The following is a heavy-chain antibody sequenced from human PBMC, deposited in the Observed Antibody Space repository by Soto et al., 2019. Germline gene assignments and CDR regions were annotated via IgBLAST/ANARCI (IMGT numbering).Heavy chain of an antibody. Sequence: EVQLVESGGGLVQPGGSLRLSCAASGFTFSSYWMHWVRQAPGKGLVWVSRINSDGSSTSYADSVKGRFTISRDNAKDTLYLQMNSLRAEDTAVYYCARGGSLNWYFDLWGRGTLVTVSS. CDR1: GFTFSSYW. V-gene: IGHV3-74*01. J-gene: IGHJ2*01. CDR3: ARGGSLNWYFDL. D-gene: IGHD1-26*01. CDR2: INSDGSST.